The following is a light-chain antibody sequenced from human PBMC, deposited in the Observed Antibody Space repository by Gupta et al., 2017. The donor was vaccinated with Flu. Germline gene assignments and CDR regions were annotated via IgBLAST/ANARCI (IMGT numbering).Light chain of an antibody. J-gene: IGKJ2*01. CDR1: QGVSTS. CDR2: QAD. CDR3: QQYNSWLYT. Sequence: EIVLTQSPATLYLSPGERATLSCRASQGVSTSLAWYQQKPGQAPRHLNYQADTRATGIPARFSGSGSGTEFTLTISSLQSEDFSVYYCQQYNSWLYTFGQGTKLEI. V-gene: IGKV3-15*01.